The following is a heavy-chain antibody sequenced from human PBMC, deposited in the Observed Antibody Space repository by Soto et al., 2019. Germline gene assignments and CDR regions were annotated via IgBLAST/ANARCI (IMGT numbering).Heavy chain of an antibody. Sequence: EVQLVESGGGLVKPGGSLRLSCAASGFTFSSYSMNWVRQAPGKGLEWVSSISSSSSYIYYADSVKGRFTISRDNAKNSLYLQMNSLRAEDTAVYYCARGSLQGLYYYYMDVWGKVTTVTVSS. CDR1: GFTFSSYS. CDR3: ARGSLQGLYYYYMDV. D-gene: IGHD3-10*01. CDR2: ISSSSSYI. J-gene: IGHJ6*03. V-gene: IGHV3-21*01.